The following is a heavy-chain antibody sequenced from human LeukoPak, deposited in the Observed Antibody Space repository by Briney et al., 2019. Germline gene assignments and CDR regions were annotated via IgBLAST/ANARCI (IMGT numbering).Heavy chain of an antibody. CDR2: VYYSGNT. Sequence: SETLSLTCTVSGGSINSSSVYWGWIRQPPGEGLEWIGSVYYSGNTYYNPSFKSRVTISVDTSKNQFSLKLSSVTAADTAVYYCARDTDLGRAALAKYYYMDVWGKGTTVTVSS. CDR1: GGSINSSSVY. CDR3: ARDTDLGRAALAKYYYMDV. J-gene: IGHJ6*03. D-gene: IGHD6-6*01. V-gene: IGHV4-39*07.